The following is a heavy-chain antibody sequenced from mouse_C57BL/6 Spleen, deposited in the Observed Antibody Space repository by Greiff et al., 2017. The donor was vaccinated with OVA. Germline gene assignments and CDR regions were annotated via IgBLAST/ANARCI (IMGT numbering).Heavy chain of an antibody. V-gene: IGHV5-17*01. CDR1: GFTFSDYG. Sequence: EVMLVESGGGLVKPGGSLKLSCAASGFTFSDYGMHWVRQAPEKGLEWVAYISSGSSTIYYADTVKGRFTISRDNAKNTLFLQMTSLRSEDTAMDYCARPTTVVAMDYWGQGTSVTVSS. D-gene: IGHD1-1*01. J-gene: IGHJ4*01. CDR3: ARPTTVVAMDY. CDR2: ISSGSSTI.